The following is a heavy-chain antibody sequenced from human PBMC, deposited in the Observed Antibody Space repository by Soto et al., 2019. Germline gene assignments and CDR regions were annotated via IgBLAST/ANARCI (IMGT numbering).Heavy chain of an antibody. D-gene: IGHD5-12*01. Sequence: SETLSLTCTVSGGSISSYYWSWIRQPPGKGLEWIGYIFYSGSTNYNPSLESRVTISVDTSKRQFSLKLNSVTAADTAVYYCASGDSGYDFFDYWGQGTLVTVSS. CDR1: GGSISSYY. CDR3: ASGDSGYDFFDY. CDR2: IFYSGST. J-gene: IGHJ4*02. V-gene: IGHV4-59*01.